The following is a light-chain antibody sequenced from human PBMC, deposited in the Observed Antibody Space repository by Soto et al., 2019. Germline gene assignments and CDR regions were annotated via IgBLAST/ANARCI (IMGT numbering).Light chain of an antibody. CDR3: LQTYQTPLT. V-gene: IGKV1-39*01. J-gene: IGKJ1*01. Sequence: DIQMTQSPSSLSASVGARVTITCRASQSISNYLNWYQQRPGKAPKLLIYLASSLSSGVPSTFSGSGSGTDFTLTISVLQPEDAATYYCLQTYQTPLTFGQGTKVEIK. CDR1: QSISNY. CDR2: LAS.